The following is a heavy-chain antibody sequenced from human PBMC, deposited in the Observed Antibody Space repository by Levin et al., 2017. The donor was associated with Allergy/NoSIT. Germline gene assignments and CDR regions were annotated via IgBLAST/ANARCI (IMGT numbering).Heavy chain of an antibody. Sequence: GGSLRLSCAASGFTFSSYDMHWVRQTTGKGLEWVSAIGTAGDTYYPGSVKGRFTISRENAKNSLYLQMNSLTSGDTAVYYCARGHRSNRGSSGSNPFDYWGQGTLVTVSA. V-gene: IGHV3-13*01. CDR2: IGTAGDT. CDR1: GFTFSSYD. CDR3: ARGHRSNRGSSGSNPFDY. J-gene: IGHJ4*02. D-gene: IGHD6-19*01.